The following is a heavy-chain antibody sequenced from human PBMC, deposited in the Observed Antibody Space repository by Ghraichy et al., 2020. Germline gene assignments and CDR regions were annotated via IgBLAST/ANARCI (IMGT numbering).Heavy chain of an antibody. V-gene: IGHV4-39*01. CDR1: GGSISSSSYY. J-gene: IGHJ6*03. Sequence: SETLSLTCTVSGGSISSSSYYWGWIRQPPGKGLEWIGSIYYSGSTYYNPSLKSRVTISVDTSKNQFSLKLSSVTAADTAVYYCARIFKSGGTRGYYYYYYMDVWGKGTTVTVSS. CDR2: IYYSGST. CDR3: ARIFKSGGTRGYYYYYYMDV. D-gene: IGHD2-15*01.